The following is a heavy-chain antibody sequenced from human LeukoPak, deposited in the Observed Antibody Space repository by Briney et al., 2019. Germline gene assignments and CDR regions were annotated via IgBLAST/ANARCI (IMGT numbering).Heavy chain of an antibody. CDR1: GFTFSSYA. Sequence: GGSLRLSCAASGFTFSSYAMHWVRQAPGKGLEYVSAISSNGGSTYYANSVKGRFTISRDNSKNTLYLQMGSLRAEDMAVYYCAREARPLVINGGGFDYWGQGTLVTVSS. D-gene: IGHD3-10*01. J-gene: IGHJ4*02. V-gene: IGHV3-64*01. CDR3: AREARPLVINGGGFDY. CDR2: ISSNGGST.